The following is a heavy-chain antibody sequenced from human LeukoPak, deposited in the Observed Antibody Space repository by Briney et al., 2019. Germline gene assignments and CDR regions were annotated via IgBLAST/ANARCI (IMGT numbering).Heavy chain of an antibody. CDR3: ARGDYYYYYYMDV. CDR2: IYPGDSDT. Sequence: GESLKISCKGSGYSFTSYWIGWVRPMPGKGLEWMGIIYPGDSDTRYSPPFQGQVTISADKSISTAYLQWSSLKASDTAMYYCARGDYYYYYYMDVWGKGTTVTVSS. CDR1: GYSFTSYW. J-gene: IGHJ6*03. V-gene: IGHV5-51*01.